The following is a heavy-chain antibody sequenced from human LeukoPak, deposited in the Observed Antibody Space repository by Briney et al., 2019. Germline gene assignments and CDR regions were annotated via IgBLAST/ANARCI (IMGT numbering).Heavy chain of an antibody. CDR2: IYYSGST. D-gene: IGHD1-26*01. CDR1: GGSISSYY. V-gene: IGHV4-59*01. Sequence: PSETLSLTCTVSGGSISSYYWSWIRQPPGKGLEWIGYIYYSGSTNYNPSLKSRVTISVDTSKNQFSLKLSSVTAADTAVYYCARGKIGSYYYYMDVWGKGTTVTVSS. CDR3: ARGKIGSYYYYMDV. J-gene: IGHJ6*03.